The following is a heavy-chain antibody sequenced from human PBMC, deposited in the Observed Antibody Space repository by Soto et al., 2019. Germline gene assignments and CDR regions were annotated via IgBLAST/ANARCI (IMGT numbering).Heavy chain of an antibody. D-gene: IGHD3-22*01. CDR3: ERARYDSSGYYYEWGPFDI. Sequence: PGWSLRLSCAASGFTFSSYAMHWVRQAPGKGLEWVAVISYDGSNKYYADSVKGRFTISRDNSKNTLYLQMKRLRAEDKAVYYCERARYDSSGYYYEWGPFDIWGQGKMVTAS. CDR2: ISYDGSNK. CDR1: GFTFSSYA. J-gene: IGHJ3*02. V-gene: IGHV3-30-3*01.